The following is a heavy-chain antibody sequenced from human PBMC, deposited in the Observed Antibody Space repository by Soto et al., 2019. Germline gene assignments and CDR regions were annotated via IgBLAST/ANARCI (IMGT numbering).Heavy chain of an antibody. V-gene: IGHV2-5*01. CDR2: IYWNDDK. CDR1: GFSLSTSGVG. D-gene: IGHD3-16*01. J-gene: IGHJ6*02. CDR3: AHTPHDYQYYYYYGMDV. Sequence: SGPTLVNPTQTLTLTCTFSGFSLSTSGVGVGWIRQPPGKALEWLALIYWNDDKRYSPSLKSRLTITKDTSKNQVVLTMTNMDHVDTATYYCAHTPHDYQYYYYYGMDVWGQGTTVTVSS.